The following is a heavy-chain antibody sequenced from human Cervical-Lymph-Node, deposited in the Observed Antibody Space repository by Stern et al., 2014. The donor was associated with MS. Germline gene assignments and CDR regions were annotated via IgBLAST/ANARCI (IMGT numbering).Heavy chain of an antibody. D-gene: IGHD2-15*01. Sequence: QVQLQESGPGLVKPSGTLSLTCAVSGGSISSSNWWCWVRQPPGKGLEWVGEIYHSGSTNYNPSLKGRVTISEDKSTNHVSLKLSSVTAADTAVYYCARGDIPVAFDIWGQGTMVTVSS. CDR2: IYHSGST. CDR1: GGSISSSNW. V-gene: IGHV4-4*02. CDR3: ARGDIPVAFDI. J-gene: IGHJ3*02.